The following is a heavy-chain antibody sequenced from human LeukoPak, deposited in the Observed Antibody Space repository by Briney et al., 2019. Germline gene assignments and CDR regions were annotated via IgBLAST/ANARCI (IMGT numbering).Heavy chain of an antibody. Sequence: PGGSLRLSCAASGFTFSSYAMSWVRQAPGKGLEWVSAISGSGGSTYYADSVKGRFTISRDNSKNTLYLQMNSLRAEDTAVYYCARDYYDSSGYFNNQFDYWGQGTLVTVSS. CDR3: ARDYYDSSGYFNNQFDY. CDR2: ISGSGGST. V-gene: IGHV3-23*01. CDR1: GFTFSSYA. D-gene: IGHD3-22*01. J-gene: IGHJ4*02.